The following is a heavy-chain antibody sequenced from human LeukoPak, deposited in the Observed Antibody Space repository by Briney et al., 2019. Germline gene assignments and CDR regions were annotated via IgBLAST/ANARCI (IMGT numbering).Heavy chain of an antibody. CDR3: ARTYGDFLYYYYYMDV. D-gene: IGHD4-17*01. J-gene: IGHJ6*03. Sequence: GSLRLSCAASGFTFSSYWMSWVRQAPGKGLEWIGSIYYSGSTYYNPSLKSRVTISVDTSKNQFSLKLSSVTAADTAVYYCARTYGDFLYYYYYMDVWGKGTTVTVSS. CDR1: GFTFSSYW. V-gene: IGHV4-39*07. CDR2: IYYSGST.